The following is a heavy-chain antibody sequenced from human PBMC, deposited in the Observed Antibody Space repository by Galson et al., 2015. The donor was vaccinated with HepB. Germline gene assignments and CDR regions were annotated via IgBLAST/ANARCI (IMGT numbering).Heavy chain of an antibody. D-gene: IGHD3-3*01. CDR3: ASVADFWSDYSFWFDP. CDR2: IIPIFGAV. J-gene: IGHJ5*02. Sequence: SVKVSCKASGGTFNNYAINWVRQAPGQGLEWLGGIIPIFGAVNYAQKFQGRITITADESTSTAYVKLSSLRSEDTAVYYCASVADFWSDYSFWFDPWGQGTLVTVSS. V-gene: IGHV1-69*13. CDR1: GGTFNNYA.